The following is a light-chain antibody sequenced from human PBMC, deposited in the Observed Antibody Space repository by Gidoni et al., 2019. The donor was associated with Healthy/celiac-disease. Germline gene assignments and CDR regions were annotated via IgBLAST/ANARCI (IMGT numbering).Light chain of an antibody. CDR2: QDS. Sequence: SYELTQPPSVSVSPGQTASITCSGDTLGDKYACWYQQKPGQSPVLVIYQDSKRPSGIPERFSGSNSGNTATLTISGTQAMDEADYYCQAYDSSTVVFGGGTKLTVL. V-gene: IGLV3-1*01. J-gene: IGLJ2*01. CDR3: QAYDSSTVV. CDR1: TLGDKY.